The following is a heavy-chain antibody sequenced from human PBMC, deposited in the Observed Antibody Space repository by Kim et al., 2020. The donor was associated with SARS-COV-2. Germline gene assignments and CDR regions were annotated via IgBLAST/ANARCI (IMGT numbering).Heavy chain of an antibody. CDR2: ISYDGSNK. Sequence: GGSLRLSCAASGFTFSSYAMHWVRQAPGKGLEWVAVISYDGSNKYYADSVKGRFTISRDNSKNTLYLQMNSLRAEDTAVYYCAREGDSSGWYGRGLDYWG. J-gene: IGHJ4*01. CDR3: AREGDSSGWYGRGLDY. D-gene: IGHD6-19*01. V-gene: IGHV3-30*04. CDR1: GFTFSSYA.